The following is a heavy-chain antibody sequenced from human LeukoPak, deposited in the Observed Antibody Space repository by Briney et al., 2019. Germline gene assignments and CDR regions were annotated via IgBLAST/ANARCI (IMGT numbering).Heavy chain of an antibody. CDR1: GFTFSSFG. D-gene: IGHD1-26*01. J-gene: IGHJ4*02. V-gene: IGHV3-30*19. CDR2: ISYDGSNK. CDR3: TTATKSGTYSRGY. Sequence: GGSLRLSCAASGFTFSSFGMHWVRQAPGKGLEWVAVISYDGSNKYYADSVKGRFTISRDNSKNTLYLQMNSLRAEDTAVYYCTTATKSGTYSRGYWGQGTLVTVSS.